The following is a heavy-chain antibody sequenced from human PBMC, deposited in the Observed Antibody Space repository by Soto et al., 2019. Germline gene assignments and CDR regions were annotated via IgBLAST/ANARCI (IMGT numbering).Heavy chain of an antibody. V-gene: IGHV4-59*01. CDR3: ARSVGDPGAQVHY. CDR2: VYYTGST. CDR1: GGSISGSY. D-gene: IGHD3-3*01. J-gene: IGHJ4*02. Sequence: ASETLSLTCSVSGGSISGSYWSWIRQSPGKGLEWLGYVYYTGSTNYSPSLRSRVSISVDTSKNEFSLRLSSVTAADTAVYFCARSVGDPGAQVHYWGQGPQFTVSS.